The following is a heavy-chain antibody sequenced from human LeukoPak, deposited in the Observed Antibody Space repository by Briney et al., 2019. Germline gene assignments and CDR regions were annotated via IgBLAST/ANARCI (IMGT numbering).Heavy chain of an antibody. J-gene: IGHJ4*02. CDR3: AREYSRNFDY. Sequence: ASVKVSCKASGGTFSSYAISWVRQAPGQGLEWMGGIIPIFGTANYAQKFQGRVTITADESTSTAYMELSSLRSEDAAVYYCAREYSRNFDYWGQGTLVTVSS. CDR2: IIPIFGTA. CDR1: GGTFSSYA. V-gene: IGHV1-69*13. D-gene: IGHD6-13*01.